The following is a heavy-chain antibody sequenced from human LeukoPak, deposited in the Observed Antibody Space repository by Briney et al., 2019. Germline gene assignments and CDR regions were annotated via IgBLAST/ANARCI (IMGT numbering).Heavy chain of an antibody. CDR3: ATDNRITMVRGVTH. CDR1: GYTLTELS. Sequence: ASVKVSCKVSGYTLTELSMHWVRQAPGKGLEWMGGFDPEDGETIYAQKFQGRVTMTEDTSTDTAYMELSSLRSEDTAVYYCATDNRITMVRGVTHWGQGTLVTVSS. CDR2: FDPEDGET. J-gene: IGHJ4*02. V-gene: IGHV1-24*01. D-gene: IGHD3-10*01.